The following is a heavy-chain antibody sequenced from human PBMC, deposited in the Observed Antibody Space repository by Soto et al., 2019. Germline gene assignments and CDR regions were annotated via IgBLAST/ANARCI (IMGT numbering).Heavy chain of an antibody. CDR3: VNYMRMAAAGGKERIFDYYSVVDV. V-gene: IGHV1-18*01. CDR2: ISAYNGNT. Sequence: RASVKVSCKASGYTFTSYGISWVRQAPGQGLEWMGWISAYNGNTNYAQKLQGRVTMTTDTSTSTAYMELRSLRSDDTAVYYLVNYMRMAAAGGKERIFDYYSVVDVWGKATTVTASS. D-gene: IGHD6-13*01. CDR1: GYTFTSYG. J-gene: IGHJ6*04.